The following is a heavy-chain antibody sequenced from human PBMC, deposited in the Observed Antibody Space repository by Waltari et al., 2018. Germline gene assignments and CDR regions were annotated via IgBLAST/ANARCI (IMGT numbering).Heavy chain of an antibody. D-gene: IGHD4-17*01. V-gene: IGHV3-7*01. CDR2: KNQDGKKL. Sequence: EVHLVESGGGLVQPGGSLRLSCAASGFTFSRYWMRWVRQAPGKGVEWVANKNQDGKKLYYVDSVEGRFTISRDNAKNSLYLQMNSLRAEDTAVYYCARDQMVTVTDDNWFDSWGQGNLVTVSS. CDR3: ARDQMVTVTDDNWFDS. J-gene: IGHJ5*01. CDR1: GFTFSRYW.